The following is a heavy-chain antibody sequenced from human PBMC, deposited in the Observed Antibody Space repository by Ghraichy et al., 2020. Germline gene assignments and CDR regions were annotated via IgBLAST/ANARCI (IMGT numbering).Heavy chain of an antibody. CDR2: INPNSGGT. J-gene: IGHJ4*02. CDR3: ASEAHTNPYYFDY. Sequence: ASVKVSCKASGYTFTGYYMHWVRQAPGQGLEWMGWINPNSGGTNYAQKFQGRVTMTRDTSISTAYMELSRLRSDDTAVYYCASEAHTNPYYFDYWGQGTLVTVSS. V-gene: IGHV1-2*02. CDR1: GYTFTGYY. D-gene: IGHD2-8*01.